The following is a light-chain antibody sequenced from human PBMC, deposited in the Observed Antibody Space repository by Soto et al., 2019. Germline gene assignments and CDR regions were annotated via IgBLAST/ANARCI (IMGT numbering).Light chain of an antibody. V-gene: IGLV2-14*01. CDR1: SKDIGGYNV. CDR2: DVT. J-gene: IGLJ1*01. CDR3: NSYAGGNPLYV. Sequence: QSALTQPASVAGSPGQSITIPCNGTSKDIGGYNVVSWFQQHPCKAPKLLSCDVTRRPSGVSDRFSGSKYGNTASLTSSGLKAEDEADYYCNSYAGGNPLYVFGSGTKVTVL.